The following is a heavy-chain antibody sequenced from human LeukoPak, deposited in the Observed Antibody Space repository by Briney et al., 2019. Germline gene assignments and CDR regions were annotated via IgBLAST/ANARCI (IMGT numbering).Heavy chain of an antibody. Sequence: PSETLSLTCAVYGGSFSGYHWSWIRQPPGKGLEWIGEINHSGSTNYNPSLKSRVTISVDTSKNQFSLKLSSVTAADTAVYYCARPYLAVADAFDIWGQGTMVTVSS. V-gene: IGHV4-34*01. J-gene: IGHJ3*02. CDR2: INHSGST. D-gene: IGHD6-19*01. CDR1: GGSFSGYH. CDR3: ARPYLAVADAFDI.